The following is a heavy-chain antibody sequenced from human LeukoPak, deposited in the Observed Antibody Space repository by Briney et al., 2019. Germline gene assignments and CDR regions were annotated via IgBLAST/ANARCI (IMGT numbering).Heavy chain of an antibody. CDR1: GFTFSSYE. CDR3: ARDTRQWLPTNRDYFDY. J-gene: IGHJ4*02. CDR2: ISSSGSTI. Sequence: GGSLRLSCAASGFTFSSYEMNWVRQAPGKGLEWVSYISSSGSTIYYADSVKGRFTISRDNAKNSLYLQMNSQRAEDTAVYYCARDTRQWLPTNRDYFDYWGQGTLVTVSS. D-gene: IGHD6-19*01. V-gene: IGHV3-48*03.